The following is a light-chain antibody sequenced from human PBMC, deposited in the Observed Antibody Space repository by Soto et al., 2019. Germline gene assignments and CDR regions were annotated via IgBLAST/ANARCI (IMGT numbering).Light chain of an antibody. Sequence: EIVMTQSPATLSVSAGERVTLSWRASQSVSTRLAWYQHKPGQSPRLLISGATTGATGIPPRFSASGSGTDFTLTVNSLQSEDIAVYYCRQYHNWPVTFGGGTKVDIK. J-gene: IGKJ4*01. CDR2: GAT. V-gene: IGKV3-15*01. CDR3: RQYHNWPVT. CDR1: QSVSTR.